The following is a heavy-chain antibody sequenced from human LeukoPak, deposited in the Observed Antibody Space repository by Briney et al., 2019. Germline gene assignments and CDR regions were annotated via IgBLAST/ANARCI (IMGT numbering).Heavy chain of an antibody. CDR1: GFSFSIYA. D-gene: IGHD5-24*01. CDR3: TKDLLQGDGYWDIDY. V-gene: IGHV3-23*01. J-gene: IGHJ4*02. Sequence: PGGALRLSCAASGFSFSIYAMSWVRQAPGKGLEGVSGIVGSGGSTFYADSVKGRFTISRDNSKNTLYLQMNSLRAEDTAIYYCTKDLLQGDGYWDIDYWGQGTLVTVSS. CDR2: IVGSGGST.